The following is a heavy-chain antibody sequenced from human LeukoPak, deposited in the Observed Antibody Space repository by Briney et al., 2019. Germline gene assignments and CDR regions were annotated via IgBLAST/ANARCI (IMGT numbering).Heavy chain of an antibody. CDR3: AKVDNIVVVVAAAATDY. Sequence: SETLSLTCMSPGAPIGVGVSYGGWSRQPQGRARGWLGNSYHSGSTYYNPSLKSRVTILVDRSKNQFSLKLSSVTAADTAVYYCAKVDNIVVVVAAAATDYWGQGTLVTVSS. CDR2: SYHSGST. CDR1: GAPIGVGVS. D-gene: IGHD2-15*01. V-gene: IGHV4-30-2*01. J-gene: IGHJ4*02.